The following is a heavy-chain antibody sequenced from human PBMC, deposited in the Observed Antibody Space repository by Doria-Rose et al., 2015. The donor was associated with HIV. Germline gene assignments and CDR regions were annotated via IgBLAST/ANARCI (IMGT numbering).Heavy chain of an antibody. CDR1: GVSLSSPGMG. Sequence: SGPVLVKPTETLTLTCTVSGVSLSSPGMGVSWIRQPPGKALEWLANIFSDDERSYNTSLKSRLTISRGTSKSQVVLTMTDMDPVDTATYYCARIKSSRWYHKYYFDFWGQGTLVTVSA. CDR2: IFSDDER. D-gene: IGHD6-13*01. V-gene: IGHV2-26*01. J-gene: IGHJ4*02. CDR3: ARIKSSRWYHKYYFDF.